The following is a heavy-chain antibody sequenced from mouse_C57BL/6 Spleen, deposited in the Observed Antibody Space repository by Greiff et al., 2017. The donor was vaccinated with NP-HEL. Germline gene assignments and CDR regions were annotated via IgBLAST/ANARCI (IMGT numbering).Heavy chain of an antibody. Sequence: EVMLVESGEGLVKPGGSLKLSCAASGFTFSSYAMSWVRQTPEKRLEWVAYISSGGDYIYYADTVKGRFTISRDNARNTLYLQMSSLKSEDTAMYYCTRVYYYGSRGVFDYWGQGTTLTVSS. CDR3: TRVYYYGSRGVFDY. J-gene: IGHJ2*01. D-gene: IGHD1-1*01. CDR1: GFTFSSYA. CDR2: ISSGGDYI. V-gene: IGHV5-9-1*02.